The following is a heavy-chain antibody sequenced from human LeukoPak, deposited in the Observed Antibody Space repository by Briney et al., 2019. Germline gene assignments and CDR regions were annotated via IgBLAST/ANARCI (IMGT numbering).Heavy chain of an antibody. Sequence: GGSLRLSCAASGFTFRIYAIYWVRQAPGKGLECGSGIRCSGGDTYFADAVKGRFTISRDNSKNTVFLQMDSLRAEDTALYYCAKTTDGYSSGRYPGWPIDYWGQGTLVTVSS. V-gene: IGHV3-23*01. J-gene: IGHJ4*02. CDR2: IRCSGGDT. D-gene: IGHD6-19*01. CDR1: GFTFRIYA. CDR3: AKTTDGYSSGRYPGWPIDY.